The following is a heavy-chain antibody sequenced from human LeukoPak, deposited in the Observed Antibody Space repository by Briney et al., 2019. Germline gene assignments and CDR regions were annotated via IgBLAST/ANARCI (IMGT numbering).Heavy chain of an antibody. CDR1: GGSVSSSSSY. V-gene: IGHV4-39*05. CDR2: IYYSGNT. D-gene: IGHD3-22*01. J-gene: IGHJ2*01. Sequence: SETPSLTCTVSGGSVSSSSSYWGWLRQPPGVGLEWIGSIYYSGNTYYNPSLKSRATISVDKSKNQFSLKVSSVAAADTAVYYCARYESSAYGIDVWGRGTLVTVSS. CDR3: ARYESSAYGIDV.